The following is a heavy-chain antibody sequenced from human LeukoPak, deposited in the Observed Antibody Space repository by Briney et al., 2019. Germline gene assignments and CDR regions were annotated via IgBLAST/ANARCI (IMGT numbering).Heavy chain of an antibody. D-gene: IGHD2/OR15-2a*01. CDR2: IYYSGST. CDR3: ARDNRIYYGMDV. V-gene: IGHV4-59*01. CDR1: GGSISSYY. J-gene: IGHJ6*02. Sequence: PSETLSLTCTVSGGSISSYYWSWIRQPPGKGLEWIGYIYYSGSTNYNPSLESRVTISVDTSKNQFSLKLSSVTAADTAVYYCARDNRIYYGMDVWGQGTTVTVSS.